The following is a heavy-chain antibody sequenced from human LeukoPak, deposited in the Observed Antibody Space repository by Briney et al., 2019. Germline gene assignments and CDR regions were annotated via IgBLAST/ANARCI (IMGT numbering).Heavy chain of an antibody. V-gene: IGHV3-9*01. D-gene: IGHD6-6*01. J-gene: IGHJ4*02. CDR1: GFTFDDYA. Sequence: GGSLRLSCAASGFTFDDYAMHWVRQAPGKGLERVSSISWNRAATGYAVSVKGRFTISRDNAKNSLYLQMDSLRPEDTALYYCSRAPSSSSPPDYWGQGTLVAVSS. CDR2: ISWNRAAT. CDR3: SRAPSSSSPPDY.